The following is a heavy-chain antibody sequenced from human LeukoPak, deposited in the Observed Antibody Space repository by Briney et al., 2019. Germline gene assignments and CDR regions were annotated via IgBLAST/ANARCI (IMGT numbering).Heavy chain of an antibody. CDR2: MNPNSGNT. CDR1: GYTFTSYD. Sequence: ASVKVSCKASGYTFTSYDINWVRQAPGQGLEWMGWMNPNSGNTVYAQKFQGRVTMTRNTSISTAYMELSSLRSEDTAVYYCARGRYSHYYDSSGYEYWGQGPLVTVSS. D-gene: IGHD3-22*01. J-gene: IGHJ4*02. V-gene: IGHV1-8*01. CDR3: ARGRYSHYYDSSGYEY.